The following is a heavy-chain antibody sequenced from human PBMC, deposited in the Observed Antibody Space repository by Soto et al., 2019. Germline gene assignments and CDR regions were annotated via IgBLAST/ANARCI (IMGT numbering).Heavy chain of an antibody. Sequence: QVQLVQSGAEVKRAGASVKVSCKASGYTFSSYGLSWVRQAPGQGLEWMGWISDYNGNTHYAQKFQGRVIMTTDTSTRTAYIELRSLRSDYTAVYFCAREGYVSGSGTYSPPSYYGMDVWGQGTTVTVSS. D-gene: IGHD3-10*01. V-gene: IGHV1-18*01. CDR1: GYTFSSYG. CDR3: AREGYVSGSGTYSPPSYYGMDV. CDR2: ISDYNGNT. J-gene: IGHJ6*02.